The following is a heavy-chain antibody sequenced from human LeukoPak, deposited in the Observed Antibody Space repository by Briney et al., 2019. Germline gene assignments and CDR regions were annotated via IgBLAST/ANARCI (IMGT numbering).Heavy chain of an antibody. V-gene: IGHV4-61*02. J-gene: IGHJ4*02. CDR3: ARTAAGTPNYFDY. CDR2: IYTSGST. CDR1: GGSISSGSYY. D-gene: IGHD6-13*01. Sequence: PSETLSLTCTVSGGSISSGSYYWSWIRQPAGKGLEWIGRIYTSGSTNYHPSLKSRVTISVDTSKNQFSLKLSSVTAADTAVYYCARTAAGTPNYFDYWGQGTLVTVSS.